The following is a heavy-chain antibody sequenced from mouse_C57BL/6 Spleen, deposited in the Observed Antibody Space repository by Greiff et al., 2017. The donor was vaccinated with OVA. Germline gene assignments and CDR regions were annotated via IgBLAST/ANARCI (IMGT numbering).Heavy chain of an antibody. CDR2: ISSGGSYT. D-gene: IGHD1-1*01. V-gene: IGHV5-6*01. J-gene: IGHJ2*01. CDR3: ARQGYGSSPLYYFDY. Sequence: EVQVVESGGDLVKPGGSLKLSCAASGFTFSSYGMSWVRQTPDKRLEWVATISSGGSYTYYPDSVKGRFTISRDNAKNTLYLQMSSLKSEDTAMYYCARQGYGSSPLYYFDYWGQGTTLTVSS. CDR1: GFTFSSYG.